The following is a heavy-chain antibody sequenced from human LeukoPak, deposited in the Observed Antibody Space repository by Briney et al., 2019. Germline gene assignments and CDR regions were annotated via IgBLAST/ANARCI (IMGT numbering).Heavy chain of an antibody. CDR1: GGSVSNFY. Sequence: PSETLSLTCNVSGGSVSNFYWNWIRQPAGKGLEWIGRIHPSGSTNYNPSLKSRVTLSVDTSKNQLSLKLSSVTAADTAVYYCARGPPPDFDYWGRGTLVTVSS. CDR2: IHPSGST. V-gene: IGHV4-4*07. CDR3: ARGPPPDFDY. J-gene: IGHJ4*02.